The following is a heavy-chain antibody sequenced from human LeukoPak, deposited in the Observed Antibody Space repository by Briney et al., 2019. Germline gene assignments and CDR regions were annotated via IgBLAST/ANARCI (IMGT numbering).Heavy chain of an antibody. D-gene: IGHD6-19*01. J-gene: IGHJ4*02. CDR1: GFTFTSSP. CDR3: ATGTGWYSPDY. Sequence: SVKVSCKASGFTFTSSPMQWVRQARGQRLEWIGWIVVGSGNTNYAQKFQERVTFTRDMSTNTAYMELSSLRFEDTAVYYCATGTGWYSPDYWGQGTLVTVSS. V-gene: IGHV1-58*02. CDR2: IVVGSGNT.